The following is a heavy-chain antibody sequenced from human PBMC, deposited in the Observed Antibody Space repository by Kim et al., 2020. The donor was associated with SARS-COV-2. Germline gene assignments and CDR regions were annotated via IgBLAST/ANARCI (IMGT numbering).Heavy chain of an antibody. D-gene: IGHD1-26*01. CDR3: ARQSAVRSGSL. CDR2: T. V-gene: IGHV4-39*01. Sequence: TYYNPSLKSRVTISVDTSKNQFSLKLSSVTAADTAVYYCARQSAVRSGSLWGQGTLVTVSS. J-gene: IGHJ4*02.